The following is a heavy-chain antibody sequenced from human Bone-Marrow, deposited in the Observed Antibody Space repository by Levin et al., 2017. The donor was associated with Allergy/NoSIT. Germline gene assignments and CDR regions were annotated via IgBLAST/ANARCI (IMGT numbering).Heavy chain of an antibody. CDR3: ARITRYADGSSGYDPGYYFDF. Sequence: GSLRLSCTVSGGSIRNFYWSWIRQPPGKRLEWIGYIYYSGSTNYNPSLQSRVTISVDTSKNQFSLKLTSVTAADTPVYYCARITRYADGSSGYDPGYYFDFWRQGALVTVSS. CDR1: GGSIRNFY. V-gene: IGHV4-59*01. J-gene: IGHJ4*02. D-gene: IGHD3-22*01. CDR2: IYYSGST.